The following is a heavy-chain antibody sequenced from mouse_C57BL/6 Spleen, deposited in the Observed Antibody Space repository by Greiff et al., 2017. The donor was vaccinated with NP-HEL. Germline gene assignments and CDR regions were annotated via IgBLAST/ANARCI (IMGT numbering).Heavy chain of an antibody. CDR2: ISSGSSTI. D-gene: IGHD2-5*01. Sequence: EVKLMESGGGLVKPGGSLKLSCAASGFTFSDYGMHWVRQAPEKGLEWVAYISSGSSTIYYADTVKGRFTISRDNAKNTLFLQMTSLRSEDTAMYYGSRSDYNNYYAMDYWGQGTSVTVSS. CDR3: SRSDYNNYYAMDY. J-gene: IGHJ4*01. CDR1: GFTFSDYG. V-gene: IGHV5-17*01.